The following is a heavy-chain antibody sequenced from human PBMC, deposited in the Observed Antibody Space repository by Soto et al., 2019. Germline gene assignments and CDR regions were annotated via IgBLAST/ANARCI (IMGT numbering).Heavy chain of an antibody. CDR2: ISAYNGNT. Sequence: QVQLVQSGAEVKKPGASVKVSCKASGYTFTSYGVSWVRQAPGQGLEWMGWISAYNGNTHYAQNLQGRVTMTTDTSTSTAYMELRSLRSDDTAVYYCARVASGGSSWYVIYWGQGTLVTVSS. CDR3: ARVASGGSSWYVIY. J-gene: IGHJ4*02. D-gene: IGHD6-13*01. CDR1: GYTFTSYG. V-gene: IGHV1-18*01.